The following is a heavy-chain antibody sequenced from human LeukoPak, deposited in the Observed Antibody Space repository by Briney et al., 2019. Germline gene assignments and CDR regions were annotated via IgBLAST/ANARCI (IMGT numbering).Heavy chain of an antibody. CDR2: ISAYNGHT. CDR1: GYTFTSYG. D-gene: IGHD3-22*01. J-gene: IGHJ4*02. Sequence: GASVKVSCKASGYTFTSYGISWVRQAPGQGLEWMGWISAYNGHTKYVQKFQGRVTMTTDTSTSTAYMELRSLRSDDTAVYYCGRGFPPRRDYDSRGYYSYYFDYWGQGTLVTVSS. V-gene: IGHV1-18*01. CDR3: GRGFPPRRDYDSRGYYSYYFDY.